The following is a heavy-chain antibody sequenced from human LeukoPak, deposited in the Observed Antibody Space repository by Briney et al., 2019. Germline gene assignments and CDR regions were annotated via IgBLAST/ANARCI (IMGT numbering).Heavy chain of an antibody. CDR1: GFIFDDYA. J-gene: IGHJ4*02. CDR3: AKDYGSGRGLDY. CDR2: ISWDGGST. Sequence: GGSLRLSCAASGFIFDDYAMHWVRQAPGKGLEWVSLISWDGGSTYYADSVKGRYTISRDNSKNSLYLQMNSLRAEDTALYYCAKDYGSGRGLDYWGQGTLVTVSS. V-gene: IGHV3-43D*03. D-gene: IGHD3-10*01.